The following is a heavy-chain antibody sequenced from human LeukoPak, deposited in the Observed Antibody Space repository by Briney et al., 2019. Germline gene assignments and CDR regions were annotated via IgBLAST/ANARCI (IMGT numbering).Heavy chain of an antibody. J-gene: IGHJ3*02. Sequence: SETLSLTCTVSGGSISSGSYYWSWIRQPAGKGLEWIGRIYTSGSTNYNPSLKSRVTISVDTSKNQFSLKLSSVTAADTAVYYCARWELLLDAFDIWGQGTMVTVSS. CDR2: IYTSGST. CDR1: GGSISSGSYY. CDR3: ARWELLLDAFDI. D-gene: IGHD1-26*01. V-gene: IGHV4-61*02.